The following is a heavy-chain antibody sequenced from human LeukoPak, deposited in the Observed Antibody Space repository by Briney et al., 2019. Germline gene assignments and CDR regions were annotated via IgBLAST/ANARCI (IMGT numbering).Heavy chain of an antibody. V-gene: IGHV3-21*01. Sequence: GGSLRLSCAASGFTFSSYSMNWVRQAPGKGLEWVSSISSSSSYIYYADSVKGRFTISRDNAKNSLYLQMNSLRAEDTAVYYCAGGLRSRTPYYFDYWGQGTLVTVSS. CDR2: ISSSSSYI. CDR3: AGGLRSRTPYYFDY. D-gene: IGHD5-18*01. J-gene: IGHJ4*02. CDR1: GFTFSSYS.